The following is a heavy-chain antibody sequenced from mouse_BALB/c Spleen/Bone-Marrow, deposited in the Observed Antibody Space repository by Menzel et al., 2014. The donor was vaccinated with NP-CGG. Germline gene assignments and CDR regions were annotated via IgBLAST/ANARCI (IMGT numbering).Heavy chain of an antibody. J-gene: IGHJ3*01. Sequence: VQLKESGAELVKPGASVKLSCTASGFNIKDPYMHWVKQRPEQGLEWIGRIDPANGNTKYDRKFQGKATITADTSSNTAYLQLSSLTSEDTAVYYCAPYYYGRWFTYWGQGTLVTVSA. D-gene: IGHD1-1*01. CDR1: GFNIKDPY. CDR3: APYYYGRWFTY. CDR2: IDPANGNT. V-gene: IGHV14-3*02.